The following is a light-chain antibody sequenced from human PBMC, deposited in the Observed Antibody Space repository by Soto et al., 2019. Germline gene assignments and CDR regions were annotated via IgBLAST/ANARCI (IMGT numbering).Light chain of an antibody. CDR3: QQYGSSPRT. CDR1: QSVSSSY. V-gene: IGKV3-20*01. J-gene: IGKJ1*01. CDR2: GAS. Sequence: EIVLTQSPATLSLSPGERATLSCRASQSVSSSYLAWYRQKPGQAPSLLMYGASNRATGIPERFSGTGPGTDFTLTISRLEPEDFAVYYCQQYGSSPRTFGQGTKVDI.